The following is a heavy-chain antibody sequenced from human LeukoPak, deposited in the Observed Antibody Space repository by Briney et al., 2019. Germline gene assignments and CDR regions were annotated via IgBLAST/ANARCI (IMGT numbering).Heavy chain of an antibody. D-gene: IGHD3-3*01. V-gene: IGHV4-38-2*01. Sequence: RPSETLSLTCAVSGYSISSGYYWGWIRQPPGQGLEWIGSIYHSGSTYYNPSLKSRVTISVDTSKNQFSLKLSSVTAADTAVYYCARHLANDFWSGYYTLGAFDIWGQGTMVTVSS. CDR2: IYHSGST. CDR1: GYSISSGYY. CDR3: ARHLANDFWSGYYTLGAFDI. J-gene: IGHJ3*02.